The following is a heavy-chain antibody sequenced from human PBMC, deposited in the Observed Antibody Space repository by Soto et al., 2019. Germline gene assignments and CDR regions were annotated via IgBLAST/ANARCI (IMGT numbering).Heavy chain of an antibody. D-gene: IGHD2-2*02. V-gene: IGHV3-23*01. CDR1: GFTFSSYA. CDR3: AKGPPLGYCSSTTCYTAYYYYMDV. J-gene: IGHJ6*03. Sequence: PGGSLRLSCAASGFTFSSYAMSWVRQAPGKGLEWVSAISGSGGSTYYADSVKGRFTISRDNSKNTLYLQMNSLRAEDTAVYYCAKGPPLGYCSSTTCYTAYYYYMDVWGKGTTVTVSS. CDR2: ISGSGGST.